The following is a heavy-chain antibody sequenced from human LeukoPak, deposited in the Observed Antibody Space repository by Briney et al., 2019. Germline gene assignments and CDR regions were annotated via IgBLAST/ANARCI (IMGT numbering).Heavy chain of an antibody. CDR3: ARAEGQLLRGVGY. D-gene: IGHD2-2*01. J-gene: IGHJ4*02. CDR1: GGSISSGDYY. Sequence: SETLSLTCTVSGGSISSGDYYWSWIRQPPGKGLEWIGYIYYSGSTYYNPSLKSRVTISVDTSKNQFSLKLSSVTAADTAVYYCARAEGQLLRGVGYWGQGTLVTVSS. V-gene: IGHV4-30-4*08. CDR2: IYYSGST.